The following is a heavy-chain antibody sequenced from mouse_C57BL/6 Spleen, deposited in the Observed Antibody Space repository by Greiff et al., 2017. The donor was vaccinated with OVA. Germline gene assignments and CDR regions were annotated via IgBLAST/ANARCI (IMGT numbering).Heavy chain of an antibody. CDR1: GYTFTSYD. V-gene: IGHV1-85*01. CDR2: IYPRDGST. Sequence: VQVVESGPELVKPGASVKLSCKASGYTFTSYDINWVKQRPGQGLEWIGWIYPRDGSTKYNEKFKGKATLTVDTSSSTAYMELHSLTSEDSAVYFCARWGLWPHFDYWGQGTTLTVSS. D-gene: IGHD1-1*02. CDR3: ARWGLWPHFDY. J-gene: IGHJ2*01.